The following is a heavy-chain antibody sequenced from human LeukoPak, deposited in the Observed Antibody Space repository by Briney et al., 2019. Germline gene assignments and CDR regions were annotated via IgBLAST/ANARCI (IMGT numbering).Heavy chain of an antibody. CDR2: IYYSGST. CDR3: ASLSYYYDSSGYPRDAFDI. J-gene: IGHJ3*02. CDR1: GGSISSSSYY. Sequence: PSETLSLTCTVSGGSISSSSYYWGWIRQPPGKGLEWIGSIYYSGSTYYNPSLKSRVTISVDTSKNQFSLKLSSVIAADTAVYYCASLSYYYDSSGYPRDAFDIWGQGTMVTVSS. V-gene: IGHV4-39*01. D-gene: IGHD3-22*01.